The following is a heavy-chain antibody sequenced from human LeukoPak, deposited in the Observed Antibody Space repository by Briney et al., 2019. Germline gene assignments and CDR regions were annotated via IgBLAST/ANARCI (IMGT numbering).Heavy chain of an antibody. CDR3: ARGPAYCTNGVCYCDY. Sequence: GGSLRLSCAASGFTFGSYSMNWVRQAPGKGLEWVSSISSSSDIYYADSVKGRFTISRDNAKNSLYLQMNSLRAEDTAVYYCARGPAYCTNGVCYCDYWGQGTLVTVSS. V-gene: IGHV3-21*01. D-gene: IGHD2-8*01. CDR1: GFTFGSYS. CDR2: ISSSSDI. J-gene: IGHJ4*02.